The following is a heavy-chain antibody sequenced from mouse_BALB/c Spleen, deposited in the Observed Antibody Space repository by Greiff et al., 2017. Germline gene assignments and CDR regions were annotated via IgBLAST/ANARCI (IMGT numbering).Heavy chain of an antibody. CDR2: IYWDDDK. CDR1: GFSLSTSGMG. Sequence: QVTLKESGPGILQPSQTLSLTCSFSGFSLSTSGMGVSWIRQPSGKGLEWLAHIYWDDDKRYNPSLKSRLTISKDTSRNQVFLKITSVDTADTATYYCARRKDGYYAYAMDYWGQGTSVTVSS. V-gene: IGHV8-12*01. J-gene: IGHJ4*01. D-gene: IGHD2-3*01. CDR3: ARRKDGYYAYAMDY.